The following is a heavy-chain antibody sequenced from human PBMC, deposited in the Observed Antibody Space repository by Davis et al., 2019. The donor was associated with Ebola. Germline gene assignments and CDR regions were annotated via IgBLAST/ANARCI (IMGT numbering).Heavy chain of an antibody. CDR2: IYRDGPT. CDR3: ARVDYSTTSGAFDY. J-gene: IGHJ4*02. V-gene: IGHV3-53*04. CDR1: GFSVSSNY. Sequence: PGGSLRLSCAASGFSVSSNYMTWVRQAPGKGLEWVSVIYRDGPTYYADSVKGRFTISRHDSKNTLYLQMSSLRPDDTAVYYCARVDYSTTSGAFDYWGQGTLVTVSS. D-gene: IGHD6-6*01.